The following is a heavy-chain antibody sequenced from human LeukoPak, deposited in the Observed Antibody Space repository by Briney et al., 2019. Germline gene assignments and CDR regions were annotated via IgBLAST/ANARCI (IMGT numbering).Heavy chain of an antibody. CDR3: ARPIASAGTAGFDF. V-gene: IGHV4-4*07. J-gene: IGHJ4*02. Sequence: SETLSLTCTVSGGSISSYYWSWIRQPAGKGLEWIGRIYSTGSTNYNPSLKSRVTMSVDTSKNQFSLRLRSVTAADTAVYYCARPIASAGTAGFDFWGQGALVTVSS. CDR2: IYSTGST. D-gene: IGHD6-13*01. CDR1: GGSISSYY.